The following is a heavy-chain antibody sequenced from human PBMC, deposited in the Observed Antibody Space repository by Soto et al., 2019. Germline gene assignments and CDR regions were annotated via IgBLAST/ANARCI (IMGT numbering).Heavy chain of an antibody. Sequence: GGSLRLSCAASGFIFSGSAMHWVRQASGKGLEWVGRIRSKANSYATAYAASVKGRFTISRDDSKNTVYLQMNSLKTEDTAVYYCTHSQYYYDSSNYDYWGQGTPVTVSS. CDR3: THSQYYYDSSNYDY. V-gene: IGHV3-73*01. CDR2: IRSKANSYAT. D-gene: IGHD3-22*01. CDR1: GFIFSGSA. J-gene: IGHJ4*02.